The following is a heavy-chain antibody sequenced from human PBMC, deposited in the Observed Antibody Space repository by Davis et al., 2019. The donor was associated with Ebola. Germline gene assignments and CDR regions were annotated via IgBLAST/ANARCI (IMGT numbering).Heavy chain of an antibody. CDR3: ARGDCSGGSCYLSSIDY. CDR1: GGSISSYY. V-gene: IGHV4-59*12. D-gene: IGHD2-15*01. Sequence: GSLRLSCTVSGGSISSYYWSWIRQPPGKGLEWIGYIYYSGSTNYNPSLKSRVTISVDTSKNQFSLKLSSVTAADTAVYYCARGDCSGGSCYLSSIDYWGQGTLVTVSS. CDR2: IYYSGST. J-gene: IGHJ4*02.